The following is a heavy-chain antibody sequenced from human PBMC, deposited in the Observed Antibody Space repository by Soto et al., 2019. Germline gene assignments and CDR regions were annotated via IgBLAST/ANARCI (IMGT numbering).Heavy chain of an antibody. V-gene: IGHV3-48*03. CDR2: ISSSGSTI. CDR1: GFTFSSYE. J-gene: IGHJ6*02. D-gene: IGHD2-2*01. Sequence: GGSLRLSCAASGFTFSSYEMNWVRQAPGKGLEWVSYISSSGSTIYYADSVKGRFTISRDNAKNSLYLQMNSLSAEDTAVYYCARDKRAIVVVPAANNEYSNYGPSYYYGMDVWGQGTTVTVSS. CDR3: ARDKRAIVVVPAANNEYSNYGPSYYYGMDV.